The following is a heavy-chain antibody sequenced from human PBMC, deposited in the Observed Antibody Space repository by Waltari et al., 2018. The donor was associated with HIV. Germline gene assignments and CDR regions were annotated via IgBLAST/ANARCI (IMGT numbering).Heavy chain of an antibody. J-gene: IGHJ4*02. D-gene: IGHD6-19*01. CDR2: IYYPGST. Sequence: QVQLQESGPGLVKPSETLSLICTVSGGSISNYYWGWIRQPPGKGLECIGYIYYPGSTDYNPSLKSRVTISVDTSKNQFSLKLTSVTAADTAQYYCARYSSAWTGFDYWGQGTLVTVSS. CDR3: ARYSSAWTGFDY. V-gene: IGHV4-59*01. CDR1: GGSISNYY.